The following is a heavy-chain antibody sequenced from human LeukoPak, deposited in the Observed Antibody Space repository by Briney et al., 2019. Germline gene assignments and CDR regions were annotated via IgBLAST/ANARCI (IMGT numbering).Heavy chain of an antibody. V-gene: IGHV4-59*01. J-gene: IGHJ4*02. CDR2: IYYSGST. Sequence: PSETLSLTCTVSGGSISSYYWSWIRQPPGKGLEWIGYIYYSGSTNYNPSLKSRVTISVDTSKSQFSLKLSSVTAADTAVYYCARRYDFWSGYPPPLDYWGQGTLVTVSS. CDR1: GGSISSYY. CDR3: ARRYDFWSGYPPPLDY. D-gene: IGHD3-3*01.